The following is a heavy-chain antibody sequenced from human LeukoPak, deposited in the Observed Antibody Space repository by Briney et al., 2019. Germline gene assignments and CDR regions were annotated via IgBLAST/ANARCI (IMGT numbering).Heavy chain of an antibody. CDR1: GFTFNTYA. CDR3: AKDGVIQLWFRDAFDI. J-gene: IGHJ3*02. CDR2: ISGSGGST. D-gene: IGHD5-18*01. V-gene: IGHV3-23*01. Sequence: GGSLRLSCAASGFTFNTYAMSWVRQAPGKGLEWVSAISGSGGSTYYADSVKGRFTISRDNSKNTLYLQMNSLRAEDTAVYYCAKDGVIQLWFRDAFDIWGQGTMVTVSS.